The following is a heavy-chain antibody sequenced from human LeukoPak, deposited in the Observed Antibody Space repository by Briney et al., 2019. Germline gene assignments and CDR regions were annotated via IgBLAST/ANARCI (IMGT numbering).Heavy chain of an antibody. Sequence: RGESLKISGKCYGDRFTSYWVAGVRQLPGKGLEGMGIIFPCYSDTTYSPSIQGQVTISVDRSISTAYLQWSSLKASDTAIYYCARRPLHSQNWLAPWGQGTLVTVSS. J-gene: IGHJ5*02. CDR2: IFPCYSDT. CDR3: ARRPLHSQNWLAP. V-gene: IGHV5-51*01. CDR1: GDRFTSYW.